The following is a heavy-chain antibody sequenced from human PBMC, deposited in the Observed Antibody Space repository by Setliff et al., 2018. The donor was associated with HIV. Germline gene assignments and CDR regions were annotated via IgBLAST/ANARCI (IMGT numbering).Heavy chain of an antibody. J-gene: IGHJ4*02. CDR2: IYQTGSI. V-gene: IGHV4-38-2*02. CDR1: GYSISNGYY. Sequence: SETQSLTCSVSGYSISNGYYWGWFRQSPGKGLEWIATIYQTGSIYYNPSLQNRVTLLLDMSKNQFSLKLSSATAADTAVYYCARQAWHSGRNGYFVDYWGQGMLVTVSS. D-gene: IGHD3-22*01. CDR3: ARQAWHSGRNGYFVDY.